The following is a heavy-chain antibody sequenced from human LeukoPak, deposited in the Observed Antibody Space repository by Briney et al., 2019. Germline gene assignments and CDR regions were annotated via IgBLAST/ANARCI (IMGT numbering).Heavy chain of an antibody. Sequence: SETLSLTCTVSGYSISSGYYWGWIRQPPGKGLEWIGSMYHSGSTYYNPSLKSRVTISVDTSKNQFSLKLSSVTAADTAVYYCARAWLSSTRLNWFDPWGQGTLVTVSS. CDR3: ARAWLSSTRLNWFDP. D-gene: IGHD2-2*01. CDR1: GYSISSGYY. J-gene: IGHJ5*02. V-gene: IGHV4-38-2*02. CDR2: MYHSGST.